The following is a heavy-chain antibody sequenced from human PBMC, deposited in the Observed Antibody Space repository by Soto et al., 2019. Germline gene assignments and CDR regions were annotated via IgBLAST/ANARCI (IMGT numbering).Heavy chain of an antibody. V-gene: IGHV4-38-2*02. J-gene: IGHJ5*02. CDR1: GYSISSGYY. Sequence: PXETLSLTCAVSGYSISSGYYWCCIRQPPGKGLEWIGSIYHSGSTYYNPSLKSRVTISVDTSKNQFSLKLSSVTAADTAVYYCARDRRVLRFLEWLNKNWFDPWGQGTLVTVSS. D-gene: IGHD3-3*01. CDR2: IYHSGST. CDR3: ARDRRVLRFLEWLNKNWFDP.